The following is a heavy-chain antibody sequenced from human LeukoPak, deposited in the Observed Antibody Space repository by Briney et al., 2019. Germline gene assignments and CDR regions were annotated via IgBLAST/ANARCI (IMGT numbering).Heavy chain of an antibody. CDR1: GYTFTSYD. J-gene: IGHJ4*02. Sequence: GASVKVSCKASGYTFTSYDINWVRQAPGQGLEWMGIINPSGGSTSYAQKFQGRVTMTRDTSTSTVYMELSSLRSEDTAVYYCARDQTPFYSSSWFTFDYWGQGTLVTVSS. CDR2: INPSGGST. CDR3: ARDQTPFYSSSWFTFDY. V-gene: IGHV1-46*01. D-gene: IGHD6-13*01.